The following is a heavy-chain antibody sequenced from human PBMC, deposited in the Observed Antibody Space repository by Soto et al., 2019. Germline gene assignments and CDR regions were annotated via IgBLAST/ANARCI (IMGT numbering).Heavy chain of an antibody. D-gene: IGHD4-17*01. Sequence: SETLSLTCAVPGGSISSSGYFWGWIRQPPGKGLEWIGSIYYSGSTYYNPSLKSRVIIAADTSKNQFSLKLSSVAAADTAVYYCARVLNTVTQPAGWGQGTLVTVSS. CDR1: GGSISSSGYF. V-gene: IGHV4-39*01. CDR3: ARVLNTVTQPAG. J-gene: IGHJ4*02. CDR2: IYYSGST.